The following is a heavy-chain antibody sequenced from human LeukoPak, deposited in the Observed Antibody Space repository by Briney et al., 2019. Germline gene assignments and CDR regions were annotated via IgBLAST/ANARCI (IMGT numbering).Heavy chain of an antibody. J-gene: IGHJ4*02. CDR3: ANGPMGGVVVPAAMGVY. CDR1: GFTFSSYG. V-gene: IGHV3-30*02. Sequence: GGSLRLSCAASGFTFSSYGMHWVRQAPGKGLEWVAFIRYDGSNKYYADSVKGRFTISRDNSKNTLYLQMNSLRAEDTAVYYCANGPMGGVVVPAAMGVYWGQGTLVTVSS. D-gene: IGHD2-2*01. CDR2: IRYDGSNK.